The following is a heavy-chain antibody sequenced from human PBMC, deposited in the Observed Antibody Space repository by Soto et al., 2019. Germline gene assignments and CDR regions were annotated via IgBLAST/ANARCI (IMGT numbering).Heavy chain of an antibody. J-gene: IGHJ6*02. Sequence: ASVKVSCKASGYTFTSYGISWVRQAPGQGLEWMGWISAYNGNTNYAQKLQGRVTMTTDTSTSTAYMELRSLRSDDTAVYYCAGSGTTMDAMSYYGMDVWGQGTTVTVSS. CDR3: AGSGTTMDAMSYYGMDV. V-gene: IGHV1-18*01. CDR1: GYTFTSYG. CDR2: ISAYNGNT. D-gene: IGHD1-7*01.